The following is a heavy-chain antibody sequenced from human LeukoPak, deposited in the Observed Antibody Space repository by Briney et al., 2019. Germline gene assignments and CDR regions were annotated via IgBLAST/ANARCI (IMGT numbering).Heavy chain of an antibody. V-gene: IGHV3-7*01. D-gene: IGHD1-7*01. J-gene: IGHJ4*02. Sequence: PGGSLRLSCVASGFTFSDHSMMWVRQAPGKGLEWVANIKRDGSEKNYVDSVRGRFTVSRDNRENSLYLHLNSLGVEDTAVYYCARMNYISSGWGAPFDYWGQGTLVTVSS. CDR2: IKRDGSEK. CDR3: ARMNYISSGWGAPFDY. CDR1: GFTFSDHS.